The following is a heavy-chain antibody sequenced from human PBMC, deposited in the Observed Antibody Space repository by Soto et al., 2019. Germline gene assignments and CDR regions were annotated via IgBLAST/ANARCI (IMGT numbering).Heavy chain of an antibody. D-gene: IGHD5-12*01. CDR3: ARAKIFQKMATIPGYNWFDP. Sequence: GGSLRLSCAASGFTFSSYGMNWVRQAPGKGLEWVSSISSSSSYIYYADSVKGRFTISRDNAKNSLYLQMNSLRAEDTAVYYCARAKIFQKMATIPGYNWFDPWGQGTLVTVS. J-gene: IGHJ5*02. CDR1: GFTFSSYG. V-gene: IGHV3-21*04. CDR2: ISSSSSYI.